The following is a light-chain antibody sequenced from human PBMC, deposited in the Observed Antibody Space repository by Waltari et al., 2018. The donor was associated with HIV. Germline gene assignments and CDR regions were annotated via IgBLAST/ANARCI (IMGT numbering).Light chain of an antibody. J-gene: IGKJ4*01. CDR2: AAT. CDR1: QSITNF. Sequence: DIQLTQSPPSLPPAVGDTVPTTCRQSQSITNFLSWYQQKPGKAPRLLIYAATKLQTGVPSRVTGSGSGTDFILTIFSLQPEDFATYYCQQSFITPRLTFGGGTKVEIK. V-gene: IGKV1-39*01. CDR3: QQSFITPRLT.